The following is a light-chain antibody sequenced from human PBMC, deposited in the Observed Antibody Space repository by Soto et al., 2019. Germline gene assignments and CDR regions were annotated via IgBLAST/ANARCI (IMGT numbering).Light chain of an antibody. CDR3: QQYGDSVFT. CDR1: QTVNSNS. CDR2: GAS. J-gene: IGKJ3*01. V-gene: IGKV3-20*01. Sequence: EIVFTHSPGTLSLSPGARATLSCRCSQTVNSNSLAWYQQRPGQSPRLLIYGASSRATGVPDRFSGSGSGTDFTLTISRLVPEDFAMYYCQQYGDSVFTLGPGTKVDIK.